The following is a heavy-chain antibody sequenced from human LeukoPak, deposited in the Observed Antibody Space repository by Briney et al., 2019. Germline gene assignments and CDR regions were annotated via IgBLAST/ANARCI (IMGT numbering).Heavy chain of an antibody. J-gene: IGHJ4*02. Sequence: GGSLSLSCAASGFPFSSYAMSWVRQAPGKGLEWVSAISGSGGSTYYADSVKGRFTISRDNSKNTLYLQMNSLRAEDTAVYYCAKDLVTMVRGVIPSPFDYWGQGTLVTVSS. CDR1: GFPFSSYA. CDR3: AKDLVTMVRGVIPSPFDY. CDR2: ISGSGGST. D-gene: IGHD3-10*01. V-gene: IGHV3-23*01.